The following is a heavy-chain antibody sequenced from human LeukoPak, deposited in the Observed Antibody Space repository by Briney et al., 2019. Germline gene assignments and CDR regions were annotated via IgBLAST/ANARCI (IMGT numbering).Heavy chain of an antibody. CDR1: GGSVIRHY. D-gene: IGHD2-8*02. V-gene: IGHV4-59*02. CDR2: IYYSGST. Sequence: PSETLSLTCTVSGGSVIRHYWSWIRQSPGKGLEWIGYIYYSGSTNYNPSLKGRITISIDTSNNRFSLKVTSVTAADTAVYYCARGDMVLGATREYFNFYGMDVWGQGTTVTVSS. J-gene: IGHJ6*02. CDR3: ARGDMVLGATREYFNFYGMDV.